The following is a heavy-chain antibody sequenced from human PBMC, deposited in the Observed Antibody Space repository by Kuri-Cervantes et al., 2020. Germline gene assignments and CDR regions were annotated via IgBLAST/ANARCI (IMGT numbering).Heavy chain of an antibody. CDR3: ARDGTIFGVVITSYFDY. D-gene: IGHD3-3*01. CDR2: ISWNSGSI. Sequence: GGSLRLSCAASGFTFDDYAMHWVRQAPGKGLEWVSGISWNSGSIGYADSVKGRFTISRDNAKNSLYLQMNSLRDEDTAVYYCARDGTIFGVVITSYFDYWGQGTLVTVSS. V-gene: IGHV3-9*01. CDR1: GFTFDDYA. J-gene: IGHJ4*02.